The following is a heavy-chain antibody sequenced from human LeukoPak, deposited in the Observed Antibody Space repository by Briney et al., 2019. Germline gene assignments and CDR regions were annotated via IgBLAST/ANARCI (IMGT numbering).Heavy chain of an antibody. D-gene: IGHD2-2*01. CDR1: GGSISSYY. CDR2: IYYSGST. J-gene: IGHJ3*02. CDR3: ARDHMRAFDI. V-gene: IGHV4-59*12. Sequence: SETLSLTCTVSGGSISSYYWSWIRQPPGKGLEWIGYIYYSGSTNYNPPLKSRVTISVDTSKNQFSLQLNSVTPEDTALYYCARDHMRAFDIWGQGTMVTVSS.